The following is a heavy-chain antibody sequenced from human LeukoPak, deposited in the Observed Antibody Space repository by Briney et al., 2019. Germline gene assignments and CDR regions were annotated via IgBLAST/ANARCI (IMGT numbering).Heavy chain of an antibody. Sequence: GGSLRLSCAASGFTFSSYWMSWVRQAPGKGLEWVAHIKQDGSEKYYVDSVKGRFTISRDNAKNSLYLQMNSLRAEDTAVYYCARDILLYGSGSYSNDYWGQGTRVTVYS. CDR2: IKQDGSEK. V-gene: IGHV3-7*01. J-gene: IGHJ4*02. CDR3: ARDILLYGSGSYSNDY. D-gene: IGHD3-10*01. CDR1: GFTFSSYW.